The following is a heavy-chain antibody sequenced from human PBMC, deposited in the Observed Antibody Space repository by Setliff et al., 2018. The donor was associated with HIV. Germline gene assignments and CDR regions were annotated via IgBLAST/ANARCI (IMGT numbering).Heavy chain of an antibody. Sequence: SVKVSCKTSGGTLSNYVITWVRQAPGQGLEWMGMIIPMYNIPAYAQKFQGRVTFTADESTSTAYMELSSLRSDDTAVYYCAREVEQQLVLRRASLRSLDYWGQGTLVTVSS. D-gene: IGHD6-13*01. J-gene: IGHJ4*02. CDR3: AREVEQQLVLRRASLRSLDY. CDR1: GGTLSNYV. V-gene: IGHV1-69*13. CDR2: IIPMYNIP.